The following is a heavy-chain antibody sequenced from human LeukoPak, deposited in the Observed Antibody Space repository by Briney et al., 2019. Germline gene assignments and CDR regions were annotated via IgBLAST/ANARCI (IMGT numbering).Heavy chain of an antibody. CDR1: GFTFSSYS. CDR2: ISSSSTI. J-gene: IGHJ3*02. CDR3: ARGDGYNLGPDAFDI. D-gene: IGHD5-24*01. V-gene: IGHV3-48*01. Sequence: GGSLRLSCAASGFTFSSYSMNWVRQAPGKGLEWVSHISSSSTIYYADSVKGRFTISRDNAKNSLYLQMNSLRAEDTAVYYCARGDGYNLGPDAFDIWGQGTMVTVSS.